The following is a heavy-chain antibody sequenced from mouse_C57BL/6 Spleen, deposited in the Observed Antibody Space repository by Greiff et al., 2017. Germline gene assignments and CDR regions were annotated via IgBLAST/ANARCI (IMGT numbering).Heavy chain of an antibody. CDR2: IDPSDSYT. CDR3: ASMKEDAMDY. Sequence: QVQLKQPGAELVMPGASVKLSCKASGYTFTSYWMHWVKQRPGQGLEWIGEIDPSDSYTNYNQKFKGKSTLTVDKSSSTAYMQLSSLTSEDSAVYYCASMKEDAMDYWGQGTSVTVSS. J-gene: IGHJ4*01. V-gene: IGHV1-69*01. CDR1: GYTFTSYW. D-gene: IGHD2-3*01.